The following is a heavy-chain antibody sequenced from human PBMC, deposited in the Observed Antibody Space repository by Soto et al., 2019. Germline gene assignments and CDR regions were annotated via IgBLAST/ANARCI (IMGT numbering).Heavy chain of an antibody. J-gene: IGHJ5*02. CDR2: IIPIFGTA. CDR3: ARVSNLYNWFDP. CDR1: GGTFSSYA. V-gene: IGHV1-69*13. Sequence: SVKVSCKASGGTFSSYAISWVRQAPGQGLEWMGGIIPIFGTANYAQKFQGRVTITADESTSTAYMELSSLRSEDTAVYYCARVSNLYNWFDPWGQGTLVTAPQ.